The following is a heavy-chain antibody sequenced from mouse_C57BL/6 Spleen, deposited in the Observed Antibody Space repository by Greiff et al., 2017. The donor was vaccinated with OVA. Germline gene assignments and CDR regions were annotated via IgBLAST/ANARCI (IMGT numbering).Heavy chain of an antibody. CDR1: GYTFTSYW. CDR3: ARRAAQAGYYAMDY. Sequence: QVQLQQPGAELVKPGASVKLSCKASGYTFTSYWMHWVKQRPGQGLEWIGMIHPNSGSTNYNEKFKSKATLTVDKSSSTDYMQLSSLTSEDSAVYDSARRAAQAGYYAMDYWGQGTSVTVSS. D-gene: IGHD3-2*02. CDR2: IHPNSGST. V-gene: IGHV1-64*01. J-gene: IGHJ4*01.